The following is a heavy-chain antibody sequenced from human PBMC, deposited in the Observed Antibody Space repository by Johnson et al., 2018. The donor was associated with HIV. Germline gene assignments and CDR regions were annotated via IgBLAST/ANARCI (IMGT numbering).Heavy chain of an antibody. D-gene: IGHD6-13*01. V-gene: IGHV3-9*01. Sequence: VQLVESGGGLVQPGRSLRLSCAASGFTFDDYAMHWVRQAPGKGLEWVSGISWNSGSIGYADSVKGRFTISRDNAKNSLYLQMNSLRAEDTALYYCAREQELIGGRAFDIWGQGTMVTVSS. CDR1: GFTFDDYA. CDR2: ISWNSGSI. J-gene: IGHJ3*02. CDR3: AREQELIGGRAFDI.